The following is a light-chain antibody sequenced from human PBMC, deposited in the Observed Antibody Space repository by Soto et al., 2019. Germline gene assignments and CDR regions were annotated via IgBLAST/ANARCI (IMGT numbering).Light chain of an antibody. Sequence: EIVLTQSPGTLSLSPGERATLSCRASQSVNSNFLAWYQQKPGQTPRLLIYGASSRATGIPDRFSGSGSGTDFTLTISRLEPEDFAVYYCQQYCITPLTFGPGTKLDIK. V-gene: IGKV3-20*01. CDR3: QQYCITPLT. J-gene: IGKJ3*01. CDR2: GAS. CDR1: QSVNSNF.